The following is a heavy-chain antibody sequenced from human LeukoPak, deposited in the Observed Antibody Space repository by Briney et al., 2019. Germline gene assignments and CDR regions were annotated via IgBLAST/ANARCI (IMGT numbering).Heavy chain of an antibody. CDR1: GYTFTNYA. CDR3: ARGSYYYGSGSFMGSDY. V-gene: IGHV1-3*01. CDR2: INAGNGNT. Sequence: ASVKVSFKASGYTFTNYAMHWVRQAPGQRPEWMGWINAGNGNTEYTQKFQDRVTITRDISASTAYMELSSLTSEDTAVYYCARGSYYYGSGSFMGSDYWGQGTLVTVSS. J-gene: IGHJ4*02. D-gene: IGHD3-10*01.